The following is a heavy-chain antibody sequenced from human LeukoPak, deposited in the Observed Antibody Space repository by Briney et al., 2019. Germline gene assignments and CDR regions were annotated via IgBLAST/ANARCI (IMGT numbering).Heavy chain of an antibody. J-gene: IGHJ5*02. CDR2: IYTDGDT. D-gene: IGHD6-19*01. CDR1: GGSISSYY. Sequence: PSETLSLTCNVYGGSISSYYWSWIRQTAGKGLEWIGRIYTDGDTDYNPSLKSRVTISVDKSRNQLFLKLNSVTAADTAVYYCATSAAVGGVKWFDPWGQGTLVTVSS. V-gene: IGHV4-4*07. CDR3: ATSAAVGGVKWFDP.